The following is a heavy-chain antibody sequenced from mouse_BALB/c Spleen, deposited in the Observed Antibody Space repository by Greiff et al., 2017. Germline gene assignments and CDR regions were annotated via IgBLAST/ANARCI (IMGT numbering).Heavy chain of an antibody. CDR1: GYSITSCYF. Sequence: EVQRVESGPGLVKPSQSLSLTCSVTGYSITSCYFWYWIRQFPGNKLEWMGYISYDGSNNYNPSLKNRISITRDTSKNQFFLKLNSVTTEDTATYYCARGKDGYVFDYWGQGTTLTVSS. CDR3: ARGKDGYVFDY. CDR2: ISYDGSN. D-gene: IGHD2-2*01. V-gene: IGHV3-6*02. J-gene: IGHJ2*01.